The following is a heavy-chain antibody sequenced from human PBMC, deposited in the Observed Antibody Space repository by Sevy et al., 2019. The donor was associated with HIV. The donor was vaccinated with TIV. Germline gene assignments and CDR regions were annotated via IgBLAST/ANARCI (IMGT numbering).Heavy chain of an antibody. V-gene: IGHV4-39*02. CDR1: GGTIVSSGHY. CDR2: IYYNGHT. CDR3: AREAGGYYYDYGMDV. D-gene: IGHD5-12*01. J-gene: IGHJ6*02. Sequence: SETLSLTCSISGGTIVSSGHYWGWIRQTPGKGLEWIGSIYYNGHTFYTPSLKSRLTISIDTSKNQFSLTLSSVTVAATAVYFWAREAGGYYYDYGMDVWGQGTTVTVSS.